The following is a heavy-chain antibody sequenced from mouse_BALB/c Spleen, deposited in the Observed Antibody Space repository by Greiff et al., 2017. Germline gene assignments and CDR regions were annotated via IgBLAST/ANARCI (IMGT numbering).Heavy chain of an antibody. CDR2: INPSTGYT. J-gene: IGHJ4*01. D-gene: IGHD1-1*01. V-gene: IGHV1-7*01. Sequence: VQLHQSGAELAKPGASVKMSCKASGYTFTSYWMHWVKQRPGQGLEWIGYINPSTGYTEYNQKFKDKATLTADQSSSTAYMQLSSLTSEDSAVYYCAIYYGSRYAMDYWGQGTSVTVSS. CDR3: AIYYGSRYAMDY. CDR1: GYTFTSYW.